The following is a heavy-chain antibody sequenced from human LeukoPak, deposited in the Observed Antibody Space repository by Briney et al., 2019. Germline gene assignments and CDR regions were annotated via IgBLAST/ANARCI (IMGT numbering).Heavy chain of an antibody. J-gene: IGHJ1*01. CDR3: ARDGHYDILTGYFQD. CDR2: ISGGGIST. D-gene: IGHD3-9*01. V-gene: IGHV3-23*01. CDR1: GFTFSNYA. Sequence: PGGSLRLSCAASGFTFSNYAMSWVRQAPGKGLEWVSAISGGGISTYSADSVKGRFTISRDNSKNTLYLQMNSLRADDTAVYYCARDGHYDILTGYFQDWGQGTLVTVSS.